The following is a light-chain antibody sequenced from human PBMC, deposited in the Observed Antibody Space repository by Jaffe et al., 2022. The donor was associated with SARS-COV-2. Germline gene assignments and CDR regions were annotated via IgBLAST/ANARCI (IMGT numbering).Light chain of an antibody. J-gene: IGLJ2*01. CDR2: EVN. CDR1: GSDFGSNNL. Sequence: QSALTQPASVSGSPGQSITISCTGTGSDFGSNNLVSWYQQHPGTAPKLMIYEVNKRPSGVSNRFSGSKSGNTASLTISGLQAEDEADYYCCSYAVTSTFVVFGGGTKLTVL. V-gene: IGLV2-23*02. CDR3: CSYAVTSTFVV.